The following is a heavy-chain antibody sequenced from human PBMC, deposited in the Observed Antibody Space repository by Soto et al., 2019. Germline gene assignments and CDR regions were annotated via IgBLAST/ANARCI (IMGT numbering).Heavy chain of an antibody. CDR2: IIPMFDTA. CDR1: GGTFGRNA. J-gene: IGHJ3*01. Sequence: QVVLVQSGAEVKNPGSSVKVSCKASGGTFGRNAINWVRQAPAQGFEWMGGIIPMFDTANHAQKFRDRIMITADESTNTAYLELKDLRSEDTAIYYCARPQGSGWRFNALDFWGQGTMVTVSS. D-gene: IGHD6-19*01. V-gene: IGHV1-69*01. CDR3: ARPQGSGWRFNALDF.